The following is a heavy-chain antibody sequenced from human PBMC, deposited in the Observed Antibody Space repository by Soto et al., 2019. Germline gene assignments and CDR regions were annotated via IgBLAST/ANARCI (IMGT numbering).Heavy chain of an antibody. Sequence: EVQLLESGGGLILPGGSLRLSCAASGFTFNTHWMYWFRQVPGKGLVWVSRINSDGTIADYADSVKGRFTISRDNPKNTLYLQMNSLSPEDTAVYYCARAMTSVGAAAKGDFWGQGTLVTVSS. CDR2: INSDGTIA. CDR3: ARAMTSVGAAAKGDF. J-gene: IGHJ4*02. D-gene: IGHD1-26*01. CDR1: GFTFNTHW. V-gene: IGHV3-74*01.